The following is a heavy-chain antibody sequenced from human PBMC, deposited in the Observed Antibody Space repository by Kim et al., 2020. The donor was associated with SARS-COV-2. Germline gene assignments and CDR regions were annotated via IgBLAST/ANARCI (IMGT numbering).Heavy chain of an antibody. Sequence: GGSLRLSCTASGFAVSSDYMSWVRQAPGKGLEWVSVIYSGCGTYYADSVKGRFIISRDNSKNTLYLQMNSLRVEDTAGYYCARDPADWGQGTLVTVSS. CDR1: GFAVSSDY. J-gene: IGHJ4*02. CDR3: ARDPAD. CDR2: IYSGCGT. V-gene: IGHV3-53*01.